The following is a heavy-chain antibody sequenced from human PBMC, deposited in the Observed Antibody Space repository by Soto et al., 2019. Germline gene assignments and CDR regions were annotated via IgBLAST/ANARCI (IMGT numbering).Heavy chain of an antibody. Sequence: VKVSCNASGYTFTRYTMNWVRQAPGQRLEWMGWINPDNGNTKSSQKFQDRVIITRDTSASTAYMDLSSLRSEDTAVYYCARGIATGQLDPWGQGTLVTVSS. CDR1: GYTFTRYT. D-gene: IGHD2-15*01. CDR2: INPDNGNT. V-gene: IGHV1-3*01. J-gene: IGHJ5*02. CDR3: ARGIATGQLDP.